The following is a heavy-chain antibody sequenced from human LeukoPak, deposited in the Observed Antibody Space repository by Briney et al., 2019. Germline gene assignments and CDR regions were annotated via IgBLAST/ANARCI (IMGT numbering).Heavy chain of an antibody. V-gene: IGHV3-23*01. Sequence: GGSLRLSCAASGFTFRNYVIHWVRQAPGKGLEWVSSISGSGGSTHYADSVKGRFTISRDKTKNTLYLQMNSLRAEDTAVYYCAKSAYYDASGYYREYYFDYWGQGTLVTVSS. CDR2: ISGSGGST. CDR3: AKSAYYDASGYYREYYFDY. CDR1: GFTFRNYV. D-gene: IGHD3-22*01. J-gene: IGHJ4*02.